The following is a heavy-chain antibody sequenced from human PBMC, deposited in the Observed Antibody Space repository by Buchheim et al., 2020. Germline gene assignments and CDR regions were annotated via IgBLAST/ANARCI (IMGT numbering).Heavy chain of an antibody. Sequence: EVQLVESGGGLVQPGGSLRLSCAASGFNFSDHYMDWVRQVPGKGLEWVGRTGNKANYYSTQYAASVKGRFTISRDDSMISVFLQMNSLKSEDTGVYYCARGYYDSSGAQGMEYWGQGAL. D-gene: IGHD3-22*01. CDR2: TGNKANYYST. V-gene: IGHV3-72*01. CDR3: ARGYYDSSGAQGMEY. J-gene: IGHJ4*02. CDR1: GFNFSDHY.